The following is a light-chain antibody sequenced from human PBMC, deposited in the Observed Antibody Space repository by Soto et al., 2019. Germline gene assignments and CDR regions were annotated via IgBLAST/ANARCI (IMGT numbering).Light chain of an antibody. CDR3: CSYTGSQTLV. Sequence: SALTQPRSVSGSPGQSVTISCTGTSSDVGGYDFVSWYQQHPGKAPKLMIYDVRQRPSGVPDRFSGSKSGNTASLTISGLQADDEADYYCCSYTGSQTLVFGTGTKVTVL. CDR1: SSDVGGYDF. CDR2: DVR. V-gene: IGLV2-11*01. J-gene: IGLJ1*01.